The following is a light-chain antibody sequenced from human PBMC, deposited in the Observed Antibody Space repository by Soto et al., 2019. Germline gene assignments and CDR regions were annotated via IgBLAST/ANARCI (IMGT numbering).Light chain of an antibody. J-gene: IGKJ3*01. Sequence: EIVMTQSPATLSVSPGERATLSCRASQSVTSNLAWYQQKPGQAPRLLIYGASTRATGIPVRFSGSGSGTEYTLTISSLQSEDFAVYYCQQYNNLPPFTFGPGTKVDIK. V-gene: IGKV3-15*01. CDR1: QSVTSN. CDR2: GAS. CDR3: QQYNNLPPFT.